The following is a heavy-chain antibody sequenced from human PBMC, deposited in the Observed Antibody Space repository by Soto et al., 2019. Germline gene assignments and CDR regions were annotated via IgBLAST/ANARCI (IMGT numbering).Heavy chain of an antibody. Sequence: GESLKISCHGSGYAFFSFWIVWVRQVPGKGLEWVGRIDPGDSSATYSPTFQGHVTISADRSTRSAYLQWRSLRASDTAIYFCARRYCSRADCYSDSWGQGSLVTVSS. V-gene: IGHV5-10-1*01. CDR1: GYAFFSFW. D-gene: IGHD2-2*01. CDR3: ARRYCSRADCYSDS. J-gene: IGHJ4*02. CDR2: IDPGDSSA.